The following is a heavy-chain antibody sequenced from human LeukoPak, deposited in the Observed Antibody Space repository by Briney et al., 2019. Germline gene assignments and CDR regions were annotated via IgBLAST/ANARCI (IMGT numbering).Heavy chain of an antibody. CDR2: INPYNGNT. J-gene: IGHJ3*02. V-gene: IGHV1-18*04. Sequence: ASVKVSCKASGYTFTGYYMHWVRQAPGQGLEWMRWINPYNGNTNYAQKLQGRVTMTTDTSTSTAYMELRSLRSDDTAVYYCARFDGYCSSTSCYRTDFDIWGQGTMVTVSS. CDR3: ARFDGYCSSTSCYRTDFDI. D-gene: IGHD2-2*01. CDR1: GYTFTGYY.